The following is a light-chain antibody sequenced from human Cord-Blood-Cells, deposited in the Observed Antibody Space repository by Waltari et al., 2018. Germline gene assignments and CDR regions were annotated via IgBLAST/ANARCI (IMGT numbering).Light chain of an antibody. CDR1: QSISSY. Sequence: DIKMTQSPSSLSGTGGDRVTITCRASQSISSYLNWYQQKPGNAPKLLIYAASRLQSGVPSRFSGSVSGTDFTLTISSLQPEDFATYYCQQSYSTPWTFGQGTKVEIK. CDR2: AAS. V-gene: IGKV1-39*01. J-gene: IGKJ1*01. CDR3: QQSYSTPWT.